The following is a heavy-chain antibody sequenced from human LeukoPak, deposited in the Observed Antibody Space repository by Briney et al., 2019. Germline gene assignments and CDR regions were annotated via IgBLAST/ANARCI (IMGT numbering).Heavy chain of an antibody. J-gene: IGHJ4*02. CDR2: INHSGST. CDR3: ASGSYPFDY. V-gene: IGHV4-34*01. CDR1: GGSFSGYY. Sequence: SETLSLTCAVYGGSFSGYYWSWIRQPPGKGLEWIGEINHSGSTNYNPSLKSRVTISVDTSKNQISLKLSSVTAADTAVYYCASGSYPFDYWGQGTLVTVSS.